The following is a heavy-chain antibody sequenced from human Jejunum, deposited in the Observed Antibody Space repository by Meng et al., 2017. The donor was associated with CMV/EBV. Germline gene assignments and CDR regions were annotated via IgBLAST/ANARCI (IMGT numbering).Heavy chain of an antibody. CDR1: GFSPSTSGEG. Sequence: ITVEASGPTLVQPPHTLTLTCSFSGFSPSTSGEGVGWIRQPPGKALEWLELIYRGDDKRYSPSLNSRLTIAKDTSKNEVVLTLTNMGPIDTGTYYCAHFVGGYYPSRPDYWGQGTLVTVSS. V-gene: IGHV2-5*02. CDR3: AHFVGGYYPSRPDY. J-gene: IGHJ4*02. D-gene: IGHD1-26*01. CDR2: IYRGDDK.